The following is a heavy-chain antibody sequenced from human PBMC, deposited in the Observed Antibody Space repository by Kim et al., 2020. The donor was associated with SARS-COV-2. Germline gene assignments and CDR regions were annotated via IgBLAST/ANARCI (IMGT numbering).Heavy chain of an antibody. Sequence: SETLSLTCAVYGGSFSGYYWSLIRQPPGKGLEWIGEINHSGSTNYNPSLKSRVTISVDTSKNQFSLKLSSVTAADTAVYYCARGEYSSSWYGKHNWFDPWGQGTLVTVSS. J-gene: IGHJ5*02. CDR1: GGSFSGYY. CDR3: ARGEYSSSWYGKHNWFDP. V-gene: IGHV4-34*01. D-gene: IGHD6-13*01. CDR2: INHSGST.